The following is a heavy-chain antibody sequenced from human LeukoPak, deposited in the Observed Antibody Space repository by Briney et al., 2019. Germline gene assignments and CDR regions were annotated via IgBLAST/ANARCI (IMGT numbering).Heavy chain of an antibody. D-gene: IGHD3-10*01. Sequence: ASVKVSCKASGYTITGYYMHWVRQAPGQGLEWMGWINPNSGGTNYAQKFQGRVTMTRDTSISTAYMELSRLRSDDTAVYYCAREDYGSGSYSPWGQGTLVTVSS. CDR3: AREDYGSGSYSP. CDR1: GYTITGYY. V-gene: IGHV1-2*02. CDR2: INPNSGGT. J-gene: IGHJ5*02.